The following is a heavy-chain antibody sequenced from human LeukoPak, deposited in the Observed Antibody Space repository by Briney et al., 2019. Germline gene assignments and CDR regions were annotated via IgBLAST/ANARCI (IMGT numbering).Heavy chain of an antibody. V-gene: IGHV3-21*01. CDR3: ARVRGYYDSSGYYSLGDY. D-gene: IGHD3-22*01. CDR2: ISSSSSYI. CDR1: GFTFSSYS. Sequence: GGSLRLSCEASGFTFSSYSMNWVRQAPGKGLEWVSSISSSSSYIYYADSVKGRFTISRDNAKNSLYLQMNSLRAEDTAVYYCARVRGYYDSSGYYSLGDYWGQGTLVTVSS. J-gene: IGHJ4*02.